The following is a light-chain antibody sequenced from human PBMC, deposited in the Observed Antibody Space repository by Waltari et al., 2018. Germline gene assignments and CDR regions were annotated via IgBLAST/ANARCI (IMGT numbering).Light chain of an antibody. Sequence: EVVLTQSPEFQSVTLKEKVTITCRASHDIGGRLHWYQQKPDQSPEILIMYVSHSFSGVPSRFSGSESGTDFTLTIDGLEAEDAATYYCHHSSSLPYSFGQGTKLEIK. CDR1: HDIGGR. J-gene: IGKJ2*03. CDR2: YVS. V-gene: IGKV6-21*01. CDR3: HHSSSLPYS.